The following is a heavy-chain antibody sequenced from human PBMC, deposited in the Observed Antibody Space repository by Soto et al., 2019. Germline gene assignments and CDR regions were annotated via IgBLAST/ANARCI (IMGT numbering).Heavy chain of an antibody. Sequence: DVQLLESGGGLVQPGGSLRLSCAASGFTFNTYPMSWVRQAPGKGLEWVSAITLSGGSTYFADSVKGRFTISRDNSKNTLYLQMSSLRAEDTAVYYCARYCGGGTCYYAFDMWGHGTMVTVSS. CDR2: ITLSGGST. J-gene: IGHJ3*02. D-gene: IGHD2-15*01. CDR3: ARYCGGGTCYYAFDM. CDR1: GFTFNTYP. V-gene: IGHV3-23*01.